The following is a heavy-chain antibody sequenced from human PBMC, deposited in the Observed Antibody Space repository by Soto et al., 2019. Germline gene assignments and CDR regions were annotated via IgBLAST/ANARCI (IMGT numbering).Heavy chain of an antibody. CDR1: GYTFTGYN. Sequence: ASVKVSCKASGYTFTGYNMHWVRQAPGQGLEWMGWINPNSGGTYFAQKFQGRVTMTRDTSISTAYMELSNLRSDDTAVYFCARGNWNYYYGFDVWGQGTTVTVSS. D-gene: IGHD1-20*01. J-gene: IGHJ6*02. V-gene: IGHV1-2*02. CDR2: INPNSGGT. CDR3: ARGNWNYYYGFDV.